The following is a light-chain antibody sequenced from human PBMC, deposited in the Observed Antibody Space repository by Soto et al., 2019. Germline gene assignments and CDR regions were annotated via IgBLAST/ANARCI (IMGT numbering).Light chain of an antibody. CDR1: QSVSSSY. Sequence: EIVLTQSPGTLSLSPGERATLSCRASQSVSSSYLAWHQQKPGQAPRLLIYGASSRATGIPDRFNGSGSGTDFTLTISRLEPEDFAVYYCQQYGSSPPITFGQGTRLEIK. CDR3: QQYGSSPPIT. CDR2: GAS. V-gene: IGKV3-20*01. J-gene: IGKJ5*01.